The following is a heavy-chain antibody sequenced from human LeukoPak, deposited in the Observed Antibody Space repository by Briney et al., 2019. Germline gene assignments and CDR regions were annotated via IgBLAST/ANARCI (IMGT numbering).Heavy chain of an antibody. V-gene: IGHV4-39*07. D-gene: IGHD3-22*01. CDR2: IYYSGST. CDR1: GGSISSSSYY. CDR3: ARGGSGYSRRADY. J-gene: IGHJ4*02. Sequence: SETLSLTCTVSGGSISSSSYYWGWIRQPPGKGLEWIGSIYYSGSTYYNPSLKSRVTISVDTSKNQFSLKPSSVTAADTAVYYCARGGSGYSRRADYWGQGTLVTVSS.